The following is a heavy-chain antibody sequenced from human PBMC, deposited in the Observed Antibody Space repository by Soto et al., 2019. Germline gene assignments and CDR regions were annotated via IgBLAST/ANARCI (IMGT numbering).Heavy chain of an antibody. CDR2: TNSDGSDT. J-gene: IGHJ4*02. Sequence: SLRLSCAASGFTFSSYWMYWVRQAPGKGLVWVSRTNSDGSDTSYADSVKGRFTISRDNAKNTLYLQMNSLRAEDTAVYYCARDSGWSLFDYWGQGTLVTVSS. D-gene: IGHD6-19*01. CDR1: GFTFSSYW. CDR3: ARDSGWSLFDY. V-gene: IGHV3-74*01.